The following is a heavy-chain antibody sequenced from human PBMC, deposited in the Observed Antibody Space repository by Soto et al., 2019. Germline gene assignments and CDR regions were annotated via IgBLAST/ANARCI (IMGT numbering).Heavy chain of an antibody. Sequence: QITLKESGPTLVKSTQTLTLTCTFSGFSLTTSGVGVGWIRQPPGKALEWLALIYWDDDKRYSPSLKSRVTITQDTSKNQVVLMMTNMGPVDTAAYDCAHSLGEDWFDPWGQGTLVTVSS. CDR1: GFSLTTSGVG. D-gene: IGHD3-16*01. CDR3: AHSLGEDWFDP. J-gene: IGHJ5*02. CDR2: IYWDDDK. V-gene: IGHV2-5*02.